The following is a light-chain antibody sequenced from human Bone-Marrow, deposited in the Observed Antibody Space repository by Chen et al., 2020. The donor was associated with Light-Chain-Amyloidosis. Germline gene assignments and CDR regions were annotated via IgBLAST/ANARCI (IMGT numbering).Light chain of an antibody. CDR2: RDT. CDR1: DLPTKY. Sequence: SYQLTQPPSVSVSPGQTARITRPGDDLPTKYAYWYQQKPGQAPVLVIHRDTERPSGISERFSGASSGTTATLTISGVQAEDEADYNCQSADSSGTYEVIYGGGTKLTVL. V-gene: IGLV3-25*03. J-gene: IGLJ2*01. CDR3: QSADSSGTYEVI.